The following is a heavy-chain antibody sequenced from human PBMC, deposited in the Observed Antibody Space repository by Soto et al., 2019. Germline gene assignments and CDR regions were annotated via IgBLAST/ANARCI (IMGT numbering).Heavy chain of an antibody. V-gene: IGHV4-39*02. CDR1: GDSISGSPYY. J-gene: IGHJ4*02. CDR3: ARRVPRSGFFGY. D-gene: IGHD3-3*01. Sequence: SETLSLTCRVSGDSISGSPYYWGWIRQSPEKGLEWIGSTHYSGNTLYNRSLKSRVALSLDTSDNHFSLRLKSVTAADTAVCFCARRVPRSGFFGYWGQGALVTVSS. CDR2: THYSGNT.